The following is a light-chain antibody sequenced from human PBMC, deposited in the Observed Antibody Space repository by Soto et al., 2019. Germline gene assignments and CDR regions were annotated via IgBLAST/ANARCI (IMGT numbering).Light chain of an antibody. CDR3: QSYDRSLNDWV. CDR2: GNN. Sequence: QSVLTQPPSVSGAPGQRVTISCTGSTSSTGAGFDVHWYQQLPGTAPKLLIYGNNNRPSGVPDRFSGSKSGTSASLAITGLQADDEADYYCQSYDRSLNDWVFGGGTKLTVL. J-gene: IGLJ3*02. CDR1: TSSTGAGFD. V-gene: IGLV1-40*01.